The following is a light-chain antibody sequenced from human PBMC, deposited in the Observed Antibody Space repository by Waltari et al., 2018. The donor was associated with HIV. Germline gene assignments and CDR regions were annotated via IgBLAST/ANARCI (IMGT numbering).Light chain of an antibody. CDR3: ASITDDNTII. CDR2: DVD. CDR1: DSDFGLYNS. V-gene: IGLV2-14*03. J-gene: IGLJ2*01. Sequence: AVTQPASVSGLPGQSTTISCTGDDSDFGLYNSVSWYQQDSGKPPRLILYDVDSRSSGVSDRFAGSMSGNTASLTISGRRAEDEGHYYCASITDDNTIIFGGGTEVTVL.